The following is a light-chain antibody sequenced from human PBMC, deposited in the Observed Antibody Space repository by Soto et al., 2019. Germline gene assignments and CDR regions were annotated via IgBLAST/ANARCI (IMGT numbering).Light chain of an antibody. Sequence: QSVLTQPRSVSGSPGQSVTISCTGTSSNVGGYNYVSWYQQHPAKAPKLLIFDVTKRPSGVPDRFSGSKSGNAASLTISGLQAADEDDYYCCSYAGSYTYVFGGGTKVTVL. J-gene: IGLJ3*02. CDR3: CSYAGSYTYV. CDR2: DVT. V-gene: IGLV2-11*01. CDR1: SSNVGGYNY.